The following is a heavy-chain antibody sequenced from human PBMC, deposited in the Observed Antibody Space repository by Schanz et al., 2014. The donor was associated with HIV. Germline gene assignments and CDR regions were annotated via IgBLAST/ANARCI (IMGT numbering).Heavy chain of an antibody. CDR1: GFTFSSYA. V-gene: IGHV3-23*01. CDR2: ISGSGGST. CDR3: ARDGSLNRGFDY. J-gene: IGHJ4*02. D-gene: IGHD3-10*01. Sequence: EVQLLESGGGLAQPGGSLRLSCAASGFTFSSYAMSWVRQAPGKGLEWVSAISGSGGSTYYADSVKGRFTISRDNSKNTLHLQMNSLRAEDTAVYYCARDGSLNRGFDYWGQGTLVTVSS.